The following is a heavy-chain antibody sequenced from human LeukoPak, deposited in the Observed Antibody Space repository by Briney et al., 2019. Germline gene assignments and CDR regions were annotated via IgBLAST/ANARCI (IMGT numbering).Heavy chain of an antibody. J-gene: IGHJ4*02. D-gene: IGHD6-13*01. CDR2: ISAYNGNT. CDR1: GGTFSSYG. V-gene: IGHV1-18*03. Sequence: GASVKVSCKASGGTFSSYGISWVRQAPGQGLEWMGWISAYNGNTNYAQKLQGRVTMTTDTSTSTAYMELRSLRSDDMAVYYCARVRVDSSSWYTITGTTFGVDYWGQGTLVTVSS. CDR3: ARVRVDSSSWYTITGTTFGVDY.